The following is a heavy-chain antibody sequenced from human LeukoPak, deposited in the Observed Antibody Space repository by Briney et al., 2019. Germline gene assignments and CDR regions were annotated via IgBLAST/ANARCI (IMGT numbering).Heavy chain of an antibody. Sequence: GGSLRLSCAASGFTFRSYEMNWVRQVPGKGLEWFSYITSSGTTIYYTDSVRGRFTISRDNAKNSLFLQMNSLRAEDTAVYYCTRSSYYDSSGSSSDYWGQGTLVTVSS. CDR3: TRSSYYDSSGSSSDY. V-gene: IGHV3-48*03. D-gene: IGHD3-22*01. CDR1: GFTFRSYE. J-gene: IGHJ4*02. CDR2: ITSSGTTI.